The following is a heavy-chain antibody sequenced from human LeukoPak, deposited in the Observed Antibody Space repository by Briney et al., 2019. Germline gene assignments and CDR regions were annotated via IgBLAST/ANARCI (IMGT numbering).Heavy chain of an antibody. CDR3: AKVAKYYYGSETYYFFEH. V-gene: IGHV3-7*01. CDR2: IKQDGSDK. J-gene: IGHJ4*02. CDR1: GFTFSSYW. D-gene: IGHD3-10*01. Sequence: GGSLRLSCAASGFTFSSYWLTWVRQAPGKGLEWVARIKQDGSDKYYVDSVKGRFTISRDNAKNSLSLQMNSLRVEDTAVYYCAKVAKYYYGSETYYFFEHWGQGTLVTVSS.